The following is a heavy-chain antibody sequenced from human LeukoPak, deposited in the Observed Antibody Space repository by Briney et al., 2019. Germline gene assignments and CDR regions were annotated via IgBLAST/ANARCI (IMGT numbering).Heavy chain of an antibody. J-gene: IGHJ5*02. CDR2: VSYDGNIK. CDR3: SREGTNSGNHRSYFDP. CDR1: GFSFSTYA. V-gene: IGHV3-30-3*01. D-gene: IGHD1-26*01. Sequence: GGSLRLSCAACGFSFSTYALHWVRQAPGKGLEWVAAVSYDGNIKDYADSVKGRFTLSRDNSKNILYLQMNSLRDEDTAMYYCSREGTNSGNHRSYFDPWGQGTLVTVSS.